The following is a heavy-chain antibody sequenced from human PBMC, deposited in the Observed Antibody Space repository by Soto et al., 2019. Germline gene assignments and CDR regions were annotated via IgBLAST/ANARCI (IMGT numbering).Heavy chain of an antibody. CDR1: GFTFSSYA. D-gene: IGHD6-13*01. CDR2: ISGSGGST. Sequence: GGSLRLSCAASGFTFSSYAMSWVRQAPGKGLEWVSAISGSGGSTYYADSVKGRFTISRDNSKSTLYLQMNSLRAEDTAVYYCAKEGGYSSSWFPSQEHNWFDPWGQGTLVTVSS. J-gene: IGHJ5*02. CDR3: AKEGGYSSSWFPSQEHNWFDP. V-gene: IGHV3-23*01.